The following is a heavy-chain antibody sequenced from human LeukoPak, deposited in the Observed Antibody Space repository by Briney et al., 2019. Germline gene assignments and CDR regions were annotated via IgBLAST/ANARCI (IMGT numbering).Heavy chain of an antibody. CDR1: GYTFTGYY. D-gene: IGHD6-13*01. J-gene: IGHJ5*02. V-gene: IGHV1-2*02. Sequence: ASVKVSCKASGYTFTGYYMHWVRQAPGQGLEWMGWINPNSGGTNYAQKFQGRVTMTRDTSISTAYMELSRLRSDDTAVYYCARGFSSSWYFAWFDPWGQGTLATVSS. CDR2: INPNSGGT. CDR3: ARGFSSSWYFAWFDP.